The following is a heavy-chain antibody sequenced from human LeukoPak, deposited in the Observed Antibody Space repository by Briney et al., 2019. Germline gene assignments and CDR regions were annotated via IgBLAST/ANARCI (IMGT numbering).Heavy chain of an antibody. CDR2: TNPNSAGR. J-gene: IGHJ4*02. Sequence: ASVKVSCKTSGYSFTGYYIHWVRQAPGQGLEWMGWTNPNSAGRYYAQKFQDRVTMTRATSISTAYMELSSLRSDDTAVYYCARAGEDCSGGSCSHFDYWGQGTLVTVSS. CDR1: GYSFTGYY. CDR3: ARAGEDCSGGSCSHFDY. D-gene: IGHD2-15*01. V-gene: IGHV1-2*02.